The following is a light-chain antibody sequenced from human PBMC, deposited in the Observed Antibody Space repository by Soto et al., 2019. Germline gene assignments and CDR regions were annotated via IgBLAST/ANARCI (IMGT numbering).Light chain of an antibody. Sequence: QSALTQPASVSGSPGQSITISCTGTSSDVGGYNYVSWYQQHPGKAPKLMIYEVSNRPSEVSNRFSGSRSGNTASLTISGLQAEXXGNYYCSSYTSGSTLVVFGGGTKLTV. CDR1: SSDVGGYNY. J-gene: IGLJ2*01. V-gene: IGLV2-14*01. CDR2: EVS. CDR3: SSYTSGSTLVV.